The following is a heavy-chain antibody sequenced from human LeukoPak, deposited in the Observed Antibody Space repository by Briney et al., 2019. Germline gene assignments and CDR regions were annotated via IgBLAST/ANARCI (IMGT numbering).Heavy chain of an antibody. D-gene: IGHD2-15*01. CDR2: VYYSRSS. CDR1: GGSISSNY. J-gene: IGHJ5*02. CDR3: AELGYCSGGSCSGNWFDP. Sequence: SETLSLTCTVSGGSISSNYWSWIRQPPGKGLEWIGYVYYSRSSNYNPSLKSRVSISVDTSKNQFSLKLSSVTAADTAVYYCAELGYCSGGSCSGNWFDPWGQGTLVTVSS. V-gene: IGHV4-59*01.